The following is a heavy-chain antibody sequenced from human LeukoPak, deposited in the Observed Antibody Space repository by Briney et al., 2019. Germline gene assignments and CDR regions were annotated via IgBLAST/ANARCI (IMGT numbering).Heavy chain of an antibody. CDR1: GFTFSSYG. J-gene: IGHJ3*02. D-gene: IGHD6-13*01. V-gene: IGHV3-33*01. Sequence: PGGSLRLSYAASGFTFSSYGMHWVHQAPGKGLEWVAVIWYDGSNKYYADPVKGRFTISRDNSKNTLYLQMNSLRAEDTAVYYCARDQEQQLVNDAFDIWGQGTMVTVSS. CDR2: IWYDGSNK. CDR3: ARDQEQQLVNDAFDI.